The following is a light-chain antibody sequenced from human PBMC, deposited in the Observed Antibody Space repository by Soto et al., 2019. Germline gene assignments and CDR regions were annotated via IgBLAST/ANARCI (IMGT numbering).Light chain of an antibody. CDR3: QQYNTYPWT. Sequence: DIQMTQSPSPLPASVGDRVTIACRATQSISSWLAWYQQKPGKAPKLLIFKASRLESGVPSRFSGSGSGTDFALTISSLQSDDFATSYCQQYNTYPWTFGPGTKVEV. V-gene: IGKV1-5*03. J-gene: IGKJ1*01. CDR2: KAS. CDR1: QSISSW.